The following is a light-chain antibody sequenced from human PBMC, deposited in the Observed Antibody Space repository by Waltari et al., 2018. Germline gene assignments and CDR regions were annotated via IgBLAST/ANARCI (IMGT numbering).Light chain of an antibody. CDR3: QTGGHGTWV. CDR1: SGYSSNV. V-gene: IGLV4-69*01. J-gene: IGLJ3*02. CDR2: VNSDGSH. Sequence: LVLTQSPSASASLGASVKLTCTLSSGYSSNVIAWLQQQPGKGPRYLMKVNSDGSHRKGDDIPDRFSASNAGTEVYLTISSLQSEDEADYYCQTGGHGTWVFGGGTKLTVL.